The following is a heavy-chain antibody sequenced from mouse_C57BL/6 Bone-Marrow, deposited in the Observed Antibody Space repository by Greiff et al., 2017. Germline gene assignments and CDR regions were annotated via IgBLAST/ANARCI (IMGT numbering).Heavy chain of an antibody. V-gene: IGHV3-6*01. Sequence: VQLKESGPGLVKPSQSLSLTCSVTGYSITSGYYWNWIRQFPGNKLEWMGYISYDGSNNYNPSLKNRISITRDTSKNQFFLKLNSVTTEDTATYYWARDDGYYEGFDYWGQGTTLTVSS. D-gene: IGHD2-3*01. CDR3: ARDDGYYEGFDY. J-gene: IGHJ2*01. CDR2: ISYDGSN. CDR1: GYSITSGYY.